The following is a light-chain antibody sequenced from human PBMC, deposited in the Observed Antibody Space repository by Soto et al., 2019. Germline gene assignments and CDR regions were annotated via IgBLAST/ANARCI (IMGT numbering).Light chain of an antibody. J-gene: IGLJ2*01. CDR2: LNSDGSH. CDR3: QTWGTGVV. Sequence: QPVLTQSPSASASLGASVKLTCTLSSGHSSYAIAWLQQQSEKGPRYLMRLNSDGSHNKGDEIPDRFSGSSSGAERYLTISSLQSEDEADYYCQTWGTGVVFGGGTKVTVL. V-gene: IGLV4-69*01. CDR1: SGHSSYA.